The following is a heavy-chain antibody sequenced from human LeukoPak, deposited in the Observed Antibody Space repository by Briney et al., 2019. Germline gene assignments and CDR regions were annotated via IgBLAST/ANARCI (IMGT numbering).Heavy chain of an antibody. D-gene: IGHD1-26*01. CDR3: ARVRVGFGPFDY. CDR2: INWDGDSR. J-gene: IGHJ4*02. CDR1: GFKFNDCR. Sequence: GGSLRLSCTASGFKFNDCRMTWVRPAPGKGLEWVSDINWDGDSRGYAHSVRGRFTIYRDNSKNSLYLQMNSLRVEDTAFYYCARVRVGFGPFDYWGQGTLVTVSS. V-gene: IGHV3-20*04.